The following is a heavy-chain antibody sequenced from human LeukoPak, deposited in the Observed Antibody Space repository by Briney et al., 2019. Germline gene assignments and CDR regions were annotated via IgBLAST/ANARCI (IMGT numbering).Heavy chain of an antibody. CDR1: GGSISRYH. CDR3: ARSEFSRGWYIFDY. V-gene: IGHV4-59*01. Sequence: SETLSLTCSVAGGSISRYHWSWIRQPPGKGLEWIGYIYYSGSTNYNPSLKSRVTISIDTSKNQFSLKLSSLTAADTAVYYCARSEFSRGWYIFDYWGQGTLVTVSS. J-gene: IGHJ4*02. D-gene: IGHD6-19*01. CDR2: IYYSGST.